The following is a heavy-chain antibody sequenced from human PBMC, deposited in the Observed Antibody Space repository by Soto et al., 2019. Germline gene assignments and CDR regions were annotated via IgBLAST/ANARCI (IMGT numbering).Heavy chain of an antibody. CDR3: ARLRIATNNYKWFDP. D-gene: IGHD2-21*01. CDR1: GAALNSGNYY. V-gene: IGHV4-31*03. CDR2: IYVTGAV. Sequence: SETLSLTCSVSGAALNSGNYYWSWIRQVPGKGLEWIGHIYVTGAVGYNPSLRDRITISQDTSERQFSLNLRLVTAADTAVYYCARLRIATNNYKWFDPWGQGTLVTVPS. J-gene: IGHJ5*02.